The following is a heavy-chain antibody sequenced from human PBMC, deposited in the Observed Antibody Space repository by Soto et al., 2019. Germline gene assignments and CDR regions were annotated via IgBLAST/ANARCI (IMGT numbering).Heavy chain of an antibody. CDR1: GFTFSSYA. D-gene: IGHD2-2*01. V-gene: IGHV3-23*01. Sequence: EVQLLESGGGLVQPGGSLRLSCAASGFTFSSYAMTWVRQAPGKGLEWVSAISGSGGSTYYADSVKGRFTISRDNAKNTLYLQPNSLRAEDTAVYYWAKVLIGRAEYHWFDPWGQGTLVTVSS. CDR2: ISGSGGST. J-gene: IGHJ5*02. CDR3: AKVLIGRAEYHWFDP.